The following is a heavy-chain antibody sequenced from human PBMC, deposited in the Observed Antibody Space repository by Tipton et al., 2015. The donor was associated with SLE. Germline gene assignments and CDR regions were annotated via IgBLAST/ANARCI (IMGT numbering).Heavy chain of an antibody. CDR1: GFTFDDYT. CDR3: TKDIGYERALGGAPHTHYYGMDV. CDR2: ITWDGFST. V-gene: IGHV3-43*01. J-gene: IGHJ6*02. D-gene: IGHD3-3*01. Sequence: GSLRLSCAASGFTFDDYTMHWVRQAPGKGLEWVSLITWDGFSTYYADSVKGRFTISRDNSKNSLYLQMNSLRTEDTALYYCTKDIGYERALGGAPHTHYYGMDVWGQGTTVTVSS.